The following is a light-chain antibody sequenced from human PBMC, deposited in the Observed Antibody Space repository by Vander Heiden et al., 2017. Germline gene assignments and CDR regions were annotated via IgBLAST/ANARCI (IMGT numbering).Light chain of an antibody. Sequence: ASGSPGQSVTISCTGTSSDVGGYNYVSWYQQHPGKAPKLMIYEVSKRPSGVPDRFSGSKSGNTASLTVAGLQAEDEADYYCSSYAGSNNFNVVFGGGTKLTVL. CDR2: EVS. J-gene: IGLJ2*01. CDR1: SSDVGGYNY. V-gene: IGLV2-8*01. CDR3: SSYAGSNNFNVV.